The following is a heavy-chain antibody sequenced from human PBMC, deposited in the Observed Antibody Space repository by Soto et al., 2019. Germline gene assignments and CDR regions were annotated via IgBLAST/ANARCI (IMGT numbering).Heavy chain of an antibody. CDR2: IRAKTNKYAT. CDR3: NSGSYYSSI. Sequence: GGSLRLSCAASGFSFSGSAIHWVRQASGKGLEWVGRIRAKTNKYATLYAESLKGRFTISRDDSQSTAYLEMNSLKTEDTAVYYCNSGSYYSSIWGQGTLVTVSS. V-gene: IGHV3-73*01. J-gene: IGHJ4*02. D-gene: IGHD1-26*01. CDR1: GFSFSGSA.